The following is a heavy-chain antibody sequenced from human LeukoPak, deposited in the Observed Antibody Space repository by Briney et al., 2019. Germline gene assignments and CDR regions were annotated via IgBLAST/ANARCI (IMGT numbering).Heavy chain of an antibody. D-gene: IGHD3-22*01. J-gene: IGHJ4*02. V-gene: IGHV3-7*03. CDR3: AKGCHDSSGYCIDY. CDR2: IKQDGSEK. CDR1: GFTFSSYW. Sequence: PGGSLRLSCAASGFTFSSYWMSWVCQAPGKGLEWVANIKQDGSEKYYVDSVKGRFTISRDNAKNSLYLQMNSLRAEDTAVYYCAKGCHDSSGYCIDYWGQGTLVTVSS.